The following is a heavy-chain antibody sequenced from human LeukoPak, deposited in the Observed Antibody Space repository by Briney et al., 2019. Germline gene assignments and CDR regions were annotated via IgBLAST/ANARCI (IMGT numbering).Heavy chain of an antibody. Sequence: GGSLRLSCAASGFTFSSYSMNWVRQAPGKGLEWVSSISSSSSYIYYADSVKGRFTISRDNSKNTLYLQMNSLRPEDTAVYYCAKESLDGYSSGWFDYWGQGTLVTVSS. CDR3: AKESLDGYSSGWFDY. CDR2: ISSSSSYI. D-gene: IGHD6-19*01. V-gene: IGHV3-21*01. CDR1: GFTFSSYS. J-gene: IGHJ4*02.